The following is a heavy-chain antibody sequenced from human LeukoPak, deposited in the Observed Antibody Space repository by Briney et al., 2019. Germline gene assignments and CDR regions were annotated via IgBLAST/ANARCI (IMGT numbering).Heavy chain of an antibody. Sequence: GGSLRLSCAASGFTFSSYGMHWVRQAPGKGLEWVAVISINGSIKYYADSVKGRFTISRDNSKNTLYLQMNSLRAEDTAVYYCAKQSLGYCSSTSCWNYFDYWGQGTLVTVSS. D-gene: IGHD2-2*01. J-gene: IGHJ4*02. CDR3: AKQSLGYCSSTSCWNYFDY. CDR1: GFTFSSYG. V-gene: IGHV3-30*18. CDR2: ISINGSIK.